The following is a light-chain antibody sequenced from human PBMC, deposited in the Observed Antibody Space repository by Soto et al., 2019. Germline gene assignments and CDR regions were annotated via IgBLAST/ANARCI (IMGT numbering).Light chain of an antibody. CDR3: ASWDDRLGAVI. CDR1: SSNIGGTNC. V-gene: IGLV1-47*02. J-gene: IGLJ2*01. Sequence: QSVLTQPPSASGTPGQRVFSSCSGSSSNIGGTNCAYWYQQLPGAAPKLLMHSNNLRPSGVPERISGSKSGTSASLAISGLRSEDEAVYYCASWDDRLGAVIFGGGTKVTVL. CDR2: SNN.